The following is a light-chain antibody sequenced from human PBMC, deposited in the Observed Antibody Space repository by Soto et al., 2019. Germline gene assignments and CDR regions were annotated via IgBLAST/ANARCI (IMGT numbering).Light chain of an antibody. CDR1: QSISSY. Sequence: DIQMTQSPSSLSASVGDRVTITCRASQSISSYLSWYQQKPGKAPKLLIYDTSNLQSGVPSRFSGSGSGTDFTLTISSLQSEDFAVYYCQTYDSWPLFGQGTRLEIK. V-gene: IGKV1-39*01. CDR3: QTYDSWPL. CDR2: DTS. J-gene: IGKJ5*01.